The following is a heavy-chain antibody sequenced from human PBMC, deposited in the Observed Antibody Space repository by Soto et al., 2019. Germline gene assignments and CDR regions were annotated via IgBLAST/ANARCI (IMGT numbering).Heavy chain of an antibody. D-gene: IGHD2-2*01. CDR3: ALGYCSSTSCFDAFDI. J-gene: IGHJ3*02. Sequence: ASVKVSCKASGYTFTSYYMHWVRQAPGQGLEWMGIINPSGGSTSYAQKFQGRVTMTRDTSTSTVYMELSSLRSEDTAVYYCALGYCSSTSCFDAFDIWGQGTMVTVSS. CDR1: GYTFTSYY. V-gene: IGHV1-46*03. CDR2: INPSGGST.